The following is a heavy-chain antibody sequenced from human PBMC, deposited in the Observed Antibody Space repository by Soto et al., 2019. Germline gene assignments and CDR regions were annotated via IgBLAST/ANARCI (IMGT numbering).Heavy chain of an antibody. CDR1: GFTFSSYA. D-gene: IGHD3-9*01. Sequence: PGGSLRLSCAASGFTFSSYAMTWVRQAPGKGLEWVSGISGSGATTSYADSVKGRFTVSRDNPKNTLYLQMNSLRVEDTAVYYCAKLRYFDWSSYNWFEYWGQGT. CDR2: ISGSGATT. V-gene: IGHV3-23*01. CDR3: AKLRYFDWSSYNWFEY. J-gene: IGHJ5*01.